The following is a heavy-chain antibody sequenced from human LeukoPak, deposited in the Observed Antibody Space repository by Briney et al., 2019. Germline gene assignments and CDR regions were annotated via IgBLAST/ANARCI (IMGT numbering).Heavy chain of an antibody. Sequence: SETLSLTCSVSGGSITSTSYHWGWIPQPPGKGREGIGSIYHTGHTYNNPSLESRVSMSVDTSKNQFSLRLTSVTAADTAVYYCARDAGYCRAGSCYPGAFNWFDPWGQGTLVTVSS. V-gene: IGHV4-39*07. CDR3: ARDAGYCRAGSCYPGAFNWFDP. D-gene: IGHD2-15*01. CDR2: IYHTGHT. J-gene: IGHJ5*02. CDR1: GGSITSTSYH.